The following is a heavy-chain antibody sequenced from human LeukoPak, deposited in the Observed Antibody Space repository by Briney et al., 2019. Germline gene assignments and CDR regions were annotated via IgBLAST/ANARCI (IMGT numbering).Heavy chain of an antibody. J-gene: IGHJ3*02. V-gene: IGHV3-11*04. CDR1: GFTFSDYY. Sequence: GSLRLSCAASGFTFSDYYMSWIRQAPGKGLEWVSYISSSGSTIYYADSVKGRFTISRDNAKNSLYLQMNSLRAEDTAVYDCARDGRDLKWNYVREYAFDIWGQGTMVTVSS. CDR2: ISSSGSTI. D-gene: IGHD1-7*01. CDR3: ARDGRDLKWNYVREYAFDI.